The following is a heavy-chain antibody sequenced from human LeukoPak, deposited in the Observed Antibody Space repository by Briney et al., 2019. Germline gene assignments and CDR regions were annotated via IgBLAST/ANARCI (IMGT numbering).Heavy chain of an antibody. D-gene: IGHD2-2*01. V-gene: IGHV1-46*01. CDR3: ARSHVANGLVVPAAIPPQAFDY. CDR1: GYTFARYY. J-gene: IGHJ4*02. CDR2: INPSGGST. Sequence: GASVKVSCKASGYTFARYYMHWVRQAPGQGLEWMGIINPSGGSTSYAQKFQGRVTMTRDTSTSTVYMELSSLRSEDTAVYYCARSHVANGLVVPAAIPPQAFDYWGQGTLVTVSS.